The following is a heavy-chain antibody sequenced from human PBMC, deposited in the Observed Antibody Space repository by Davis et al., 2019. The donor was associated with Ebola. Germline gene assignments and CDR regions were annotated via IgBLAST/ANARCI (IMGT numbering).Heavy chain of an antibody. D-gene: IGHD2-2*01. Sequence: SVKVSCKASGGTFSSYAISWVRQAPGQGLEWMGGIIPIFGTANYAQKFQGRVTITADESTSTAYMELSSLRSEDTAVYYCAGDVGIVVVPAAWGHYYYYGMDVWGQGTTVTVSS. V-gene: IGHV1-69*13. CDR1: GGTFSSYA. CDR2: IIPIFGTA. CDR3: AGDVGIVVVPAAWGHYYYYGMDV. J-gene: IGHJ6*02.